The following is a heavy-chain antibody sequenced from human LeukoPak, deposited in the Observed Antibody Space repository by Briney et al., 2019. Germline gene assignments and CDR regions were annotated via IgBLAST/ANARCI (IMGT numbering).Heavy chain of an antibody. V-gene: IGHV3-7*02. CDR1: GFAFSDYS. Sequence: GGSLRLSCSASGFAFSDYSMNWVRQAPGKGPERVTNINLGRSGKLYVDSVRGRCTISRDNAKNSLYLRLSSLRDQDTAVYYCAAWGLNNYWGQGTLVTVSS. CDR2: INLGRSGK. J-gene: IGHJ4*02. D-gene: IGHD7-27*01. CDR3: AAWGLNNY.